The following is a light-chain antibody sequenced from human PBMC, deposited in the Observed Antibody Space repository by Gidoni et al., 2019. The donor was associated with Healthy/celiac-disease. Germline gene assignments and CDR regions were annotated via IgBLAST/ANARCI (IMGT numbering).Light chain of an antibody. CDR3: QSYDSSLSGQV. V-gene: IGLV1-40*01. Sequence: QSLRTRPRSVARAPGQEVTISCTGSSSNIGAGYDVHWYQQLPGTAPKLLTYGNSNRHSGVPDRFSGSKSGTSASLAITGLQAEDEADYYCQSYDSSLSGQVFGTGTKVTVL. J-gene: IGLJ1*01. CDR2: GNS. CDR1: SSNIGAGYD.